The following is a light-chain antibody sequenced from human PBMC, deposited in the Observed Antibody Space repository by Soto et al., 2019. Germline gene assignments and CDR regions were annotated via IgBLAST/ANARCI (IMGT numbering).Light chain of an antibody. Sequence: QAVVTQSASASGTPGQRVTISCFGSTSNIGSNTVSWYQQLPGTAPKLLIYGNNQRPSGVPDRFSVSESGTSASLAISGLQSDDEADYYCAACDDSLKGVVFGGGTKLTVL. CDR3: AACDDSLKGVV. V-gene: IGLV1-44*01. CDR1: TSNIGSNT. CDR2: GNN. J-gene: IGLJ2*01.